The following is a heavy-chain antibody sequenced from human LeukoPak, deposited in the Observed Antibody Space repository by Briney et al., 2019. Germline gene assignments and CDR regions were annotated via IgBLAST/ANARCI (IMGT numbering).Heavy chain of an antibody. CDR2: IYTSGST. J-gene: IGHJ5*02. CDR3: ARGLVPAAKGGWFDP. Sequence: SETLSLTCTVSGGSISSYYWSWIRQPAGKGLEWIGRIYTSGSTNYNPSLKSRVTMSVDTSKNQFSLKLSSVTAADTAVYYCARGLVPAAKGGWFDPWGQGTLVTVSS. D-gene: IGHD2-2*01. CDR1: GGSISSYY. V-gene: IGHV4-4*07.